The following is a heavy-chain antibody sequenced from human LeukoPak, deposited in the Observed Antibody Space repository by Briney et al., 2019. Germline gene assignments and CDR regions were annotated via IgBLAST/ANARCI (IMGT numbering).Heavy chain of an antibody. J-gene: IGHJ5*02. D-gene: IGHD2-2*01. Sequence: PGGSLRLSCAASGFTFSTYTLNWVRQAPGKGLEWVSSISWDSNSIFYADSVKGRFTISRDNSKNTVYLQMNSLRAEDTAVYYCAGGPKQQLLWGRASNGFDPWGQGTLVTVSS. CDR2: ISWDSNSI. CDR3: AGGPKQQLLWGRASNGFDP. CDR1: GFTFSTYT. V-gene: IGHV3-21*01.